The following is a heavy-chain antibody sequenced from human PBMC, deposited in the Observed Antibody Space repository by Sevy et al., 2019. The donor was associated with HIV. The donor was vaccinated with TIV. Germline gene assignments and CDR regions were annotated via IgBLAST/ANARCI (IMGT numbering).Heavy chain of an antibody. Sequence: GGSLRLSCVASGFTFSDHYMEWVRQAPGKGLEWVGRTRNKADVNTTEYAASVKGRFTISRDESKNSLYVHMNSLKAEDTAVYYCATHAGIAAAGRVFDYWGQGTLVTVSS. J-gene: IGHJ4*02. CDR1: GFTFSDHY. CDR2: TRNKADVNTT. D-gene: IGHD6-13*01. CDR3: ATHAGIAAAGRVFDY. V-gene: IGHV3-72*01.